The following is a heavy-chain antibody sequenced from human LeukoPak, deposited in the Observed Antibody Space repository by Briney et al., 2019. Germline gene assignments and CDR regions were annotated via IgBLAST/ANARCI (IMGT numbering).Heavy chain of an antibody. CDR2: IRSKAYGGTT. V-gene: IGHV3-49*04. CDR3: TREAVAVDRIYYYYYGMDV. D-gene: IGHD6-19*01. Sequence: PGGSLRLSCTASGFTFGDYAMSWVRQAPGKGLEWVGFIRSKAYGGTTEYAASVKGRFTISRDDSKSMAYLQMNSLKTEDTAVYYCTREAVAVDRIYYYYYGMDVWGQGTTVTVSS. CDR1: GFTFGDYA. J-gene: IGHJ6*02.